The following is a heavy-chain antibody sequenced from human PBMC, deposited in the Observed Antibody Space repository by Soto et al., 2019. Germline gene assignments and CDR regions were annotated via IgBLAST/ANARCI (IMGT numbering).Heavy chain of an antibody. Sequence: SETLSLTCTVSGGSISSSSYYWGWIRQPPGKGLEWIGSIYYSGSTYYNPSLKSRVTISVDTSKNQFSLKLSSVTAADTAVYYCARRPRAAGGNGFDYWGQGTLVTVSS. CDR2: IYYSGST. CDR1: GGSISSSSYY. CDR3: ARRPRAAGGNGFDY. V-gene: IGHV4-39*01. D-gene: IGHD2-15*01. J-gene: IGHJ4*02.